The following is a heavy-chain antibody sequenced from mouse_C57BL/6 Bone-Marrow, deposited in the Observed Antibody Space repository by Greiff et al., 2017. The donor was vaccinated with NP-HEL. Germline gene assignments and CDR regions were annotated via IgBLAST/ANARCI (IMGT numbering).Heavy chain of an antibody. D-gene: IGHD6-1*01. CDR2: ISSGSSTI. CDR1: GFTFSDYG. CDR3: ATPPLRVAPGYFAV. J-gene: IGHJ1*03. V-gene: IGHV5-17*01. Sequence: EVQVVESGGGLVKPGGSLKLSCAASGFTFSDYGMHWVRQAPEKGLEWVAYISSGSSTIYYADTVKGRFTISRDNAKNTLFLQMTSLRSEYTAMYYCATPPLRVAPGYFAVWGTGTTVTASS.